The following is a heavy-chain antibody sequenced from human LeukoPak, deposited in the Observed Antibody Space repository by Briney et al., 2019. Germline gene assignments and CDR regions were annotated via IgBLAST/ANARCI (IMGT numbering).Heavy chain of an antibody. V-gene: IGHV4-39*01. CDR2: IYYSGST. Sequence: SETLSLTCTVSGGSINNSPYYWGWIRQPPGKGLEWIGNIYYSGSTYYNPSLKSRVTISVDTSTNQFSLRLSSVTAADTAVYYCARLVAVAANYLDYWGQGTLVTVSS. CDR3: ARLVAVAANYLDY. CDR1: GGSINNSPYY. J-gene: IGHJ4*02. D-gene: IGHD6-19*01.